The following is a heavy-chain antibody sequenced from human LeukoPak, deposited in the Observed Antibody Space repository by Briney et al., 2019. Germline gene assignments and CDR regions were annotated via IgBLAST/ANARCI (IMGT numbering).Heavy chain of an antibody. D-gene: IGHD3-22*01. CDR2: ISSSSSYI. CDR1: GFTFSSYS. Sequence: GGSLRLSCAASGFTFSSYSRNWVRQAPGKGLEWVSSISSSSSYIYYADSVKGRFTISRDNAKNSLHLQMNSLRAEDTAVYYCARSADSSGPYWYFDLWGRGTLVTVSS. CDR3: ARSADSSGPYWYFDL. V-gene: IGHV3-21*01. J-gene: IGHJ2*01.